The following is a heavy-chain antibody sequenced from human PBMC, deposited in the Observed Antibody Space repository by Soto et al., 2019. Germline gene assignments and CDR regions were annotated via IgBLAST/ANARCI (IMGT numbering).Heavy chain of an antibody. CDR1: GGSVNSDDFY. V-gene: IGHV4-61*08. D-gene: IGHD6-6*01. CDR3: AREFSNSPEAFDS. CDR2: IYYTGNT. Sequence: QVHLQESGPGQVKPSETLSLICTVSGGSVNSDDFYWSWIRQPPGRGLEWIGYIYYTGNTKYNPSLKSRVTISIDTSRNPFSLKLSSVTAADTAVYYCAREFSNSPEAFDSWGQGSLVTVSS. J-gene: IGHJ4*02.